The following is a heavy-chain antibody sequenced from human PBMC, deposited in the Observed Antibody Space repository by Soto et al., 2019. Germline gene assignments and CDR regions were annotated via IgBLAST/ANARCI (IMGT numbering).Heavy chain of an antibody. CDR2: IYYSGST. J-gene: IGHJ4*02. CDR1: GGSISSYY. Sequence: SETLSLTCTVSGGSISSYYWSWIRQPPGKGLEWIGYIYYSGSTNYNPSLKSRVTISVDTSKNQFSLNLSSVSAADTAVYYCAISAYYYDSSGHFPFDYWGQGTLVTVSS. D-gene: IGHD3-22*01. CDR3: AISAYYYDSSGHFPFDY. V-gene: IGHV4-59*12.